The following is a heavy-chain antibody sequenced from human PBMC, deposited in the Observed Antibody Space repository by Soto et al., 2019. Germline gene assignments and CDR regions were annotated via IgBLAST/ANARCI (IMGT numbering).Heavy chain of an antibody. V-gene: IGHV3-9*01. CDR2: ISWNSGDV. J-gene: IGHJ5*02. CDR1: GFMFDDFA. CDR3: AKAPDVRTHWFDN. Sequence: EVQLVESGGGLVQPGRSLRLSCAASGFMFDDFAMHWVRQAPGKGLEWVAGISWNSGDVAYADSVKGRFTISRDNAKHAVYLHLNGLRPDDTAMYYSAKAPDVRTHWFDNWGQGTLVTVSS. D-gene: IGHD2-15*01.